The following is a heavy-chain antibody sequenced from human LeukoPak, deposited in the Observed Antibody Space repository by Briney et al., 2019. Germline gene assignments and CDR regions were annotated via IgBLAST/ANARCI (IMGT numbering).Heavy chain of an antibody. D-gene: IGHD3-10*01. CDR3: ATGPPYGKFDY. J-gene: IGHJ4*02. CDR2: INSDGSST. CDR1: GFTFSSYW. V-gene: IGHV3-74*01. Sequence: GGSLRLSCAASGFTFSSYWMHWVRQAPGKGLVWVSRINSDGSSTSYADSVKGRFTISRDNAKNTLYLQMNSLGAEDTAVYYCATGPPYGKFDYWGQGTLVTVSS.